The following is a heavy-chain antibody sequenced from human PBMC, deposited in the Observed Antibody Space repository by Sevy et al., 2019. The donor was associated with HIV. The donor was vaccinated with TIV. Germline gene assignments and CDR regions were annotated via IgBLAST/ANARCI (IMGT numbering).Heavy chain of an antibody. V-gene: IGHV3-49*04. D-gene: IGHD3-16*01. CDR1: GFTFTDYA. Sequence: GGSLRLSCTASGFTFTDYAMNWVRQSPGKGLEWVAFFKRKADGGTLDHAASVKGRFTISRDDSKNIAYLQMNDLKTEDTGGYYCTRGKGAQSVFDYWGQGALVTVSS. CDR3: TRGKGAQSVFDY. J-gene: IGHJ4*02. CDR2: FKRKADGGTL.